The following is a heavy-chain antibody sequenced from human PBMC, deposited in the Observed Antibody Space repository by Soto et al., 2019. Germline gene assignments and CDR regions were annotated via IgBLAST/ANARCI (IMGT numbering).Heavy chain of an antibody. D-gene: IGHD3-3*01. Sequence: SETLSLTCTVSGGSISSSSYYWGWIRQPPGKGLEWIGSIYYSGSTYYNPSLKSRVTISVDTSKNQFSLKLSSVTAADTAVYYCARLSRGYDFSQYYFDYWGQGTLVTVSS. J-gene: IGHJ4*02. CDR3: ARLSRGYDFSQYYFDY. CDR1: GGSISSSSYY. V-gene: IGHV4-39*01. CDR2: IYYSGST.